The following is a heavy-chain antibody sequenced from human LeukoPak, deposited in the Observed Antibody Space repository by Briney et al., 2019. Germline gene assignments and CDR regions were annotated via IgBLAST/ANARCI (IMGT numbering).Heavy chain of an antibody. CDR2: IRSKANSYAT. Sequence: AGGSLRLSCAASRFTFSASAMHWVRQASGKGLEWVGRIRSKANSYATAYAASVKGRFTISRDDSKNTAYLQMNSLKIEDTAVYYCTRRQTDDSSGYYAYWGQGTLVTVSS. CDR3: TRRQTDDSSGYYAY. D-gene: IGHD3-22*01. J-gene: IGHJ4*02. V-gene: IGHV3-73*01. CDR1: RFTFSASA.